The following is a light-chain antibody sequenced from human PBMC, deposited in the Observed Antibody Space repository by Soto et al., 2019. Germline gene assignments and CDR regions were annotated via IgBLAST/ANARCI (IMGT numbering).Light chain of an antibody. CDR3: SSYTSSSTLV. V-gene: IGLV2-14*01. Sequence: QSALTQPASVSGSPGQSITISCTGTSSDVGGYNYVSWYQQHPGKAPKLMIYDGSNRPSGVSNRFSGSKSGNTASLTISGLQAEDEADYYCSSYTSSSTLVFGTGTTLTVL. CDR1: SSDVGGYNY. CDR2: DGS. J-gene: IGLJ1*01.